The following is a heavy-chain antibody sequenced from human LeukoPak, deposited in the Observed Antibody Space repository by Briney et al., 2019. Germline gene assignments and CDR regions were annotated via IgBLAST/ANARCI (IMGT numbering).Heavy chain of an antibody. Sequence: ASVKVSCKASGYTFTGYYMHWVRQAPGQGLEWMGWIKSNSGGANYAQKFQGRVTMTRDTSISTAYMELSRPRSDDTAVYYCARVYRWLVEDDAFDIWGQGTMVTVSS. CDR2: IKSNSGGA. V-gene: IGHV1-2*02. CDR1: GYTFTGYY. D-gene: IGHD6-19*01. J-gene: IGHJ3*02. CDR3: ARVYRWLVEDDAFDI.